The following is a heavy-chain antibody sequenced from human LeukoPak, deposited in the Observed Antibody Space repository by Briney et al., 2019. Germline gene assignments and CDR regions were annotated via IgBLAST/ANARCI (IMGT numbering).Heavy chain of an antibody. V-gene: IGHV4-59*01. CDR3: ARNSAQQLGAFDI. Sequence: SETLSLTCTVSGGSISSYYWSWIRQPPGKGLEWIGYIYYSGSTNYNPSLKSRVTISVDTSKNQFSLKLSSVTAADTAVYYCARNSAQQLGAFDIWGQGTMVTVSS. CDR2: IYYSGST. J-gene: IGHJ3*02. CDR1: GGSISSYY. D-gene: IGHD6-13*01.